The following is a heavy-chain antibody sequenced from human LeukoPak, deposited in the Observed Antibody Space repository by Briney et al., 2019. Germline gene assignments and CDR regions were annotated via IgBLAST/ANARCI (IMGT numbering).Heavy chain of an antibody. Sequence: ASVKVSCKVSGYTLTELSMHWVRQAPGKGLEWMGGFDPEDGETIYAQKFQGRVTMTEDTSTDTAYMELSSLRSEDTAVYYCATRSGYSSSYSFDYWGQGTLVTVSS. V-gene: IGHV1-24*01. CDR2: FDPEDGET. CDR3: ATRSGYSSSYSFDY. J-gene: IGHJ4*02. D-gene: IGHD6-6*01. CDR1: GYTLTELS.